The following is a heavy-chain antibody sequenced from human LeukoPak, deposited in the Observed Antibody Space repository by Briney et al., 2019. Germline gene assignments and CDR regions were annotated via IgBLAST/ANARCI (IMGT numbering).Heavy chain of an antibody. CDR1: GFTFSSYW. CDR3: TRGYVGIDY. D-gene: IGHD5-12*01. V-gene: IGHV3-7*04. J-gene: IGHJ4*02. Sequence: PGGSLRLSCAASGFTFSSYWMSWVRQAPGKGLEWVANIKQDGSEKYYVDSVKGRFTISRDNAKNTLYLQMNSLRAEDTALYYCTRGYVGIDYWGQGTLVTVSS. CDR2: IKQDGSEK.